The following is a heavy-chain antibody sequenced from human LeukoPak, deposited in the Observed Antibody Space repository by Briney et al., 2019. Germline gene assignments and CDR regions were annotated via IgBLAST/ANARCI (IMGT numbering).Heavy chain of an antibody. J-gene: IGHJ5*02. V-gene: IGHV1-69*13. CDR1: GGIFSSYA. CDR3: ARNGVVANWFDP. D-gene: IGHD3-10*01. CDR2: IIPIFGTA. Sequence: ASVKVSCKASGGIFSSYAISWVRQAPGQGLEWMGGIIPIFGTANYAQKFQGRVTITADESTSTAYMELSSLRSEDTAVYYCARNGVVANWFDPWGQGTLVTVSS.